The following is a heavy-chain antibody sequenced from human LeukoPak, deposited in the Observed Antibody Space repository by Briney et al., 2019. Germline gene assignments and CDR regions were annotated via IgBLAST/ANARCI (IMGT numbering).Heavy chain of an antibody. J-gene: IGHJ5*02. CDR3: AKRSGYSSSWYLIDP. Sequence: GGSLRLSCAASGFTFSSYGMHWVRLAPGKGLEWVAVISYDGSNKYYADSVKGRFTISRDNSKNTLYLQMNSLRAEDTAVYYCAKRSGYSSSWYLIDPWGQGTLVTVSS. V-gene: IGHV3-30*18. CDR1: GFTFSSYG. D-gene: IGHD6-13*01. CDR2: ISYDGSNK.